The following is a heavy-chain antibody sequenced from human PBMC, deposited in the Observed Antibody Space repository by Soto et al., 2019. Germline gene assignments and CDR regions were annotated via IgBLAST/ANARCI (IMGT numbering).Heavy chain of an antibody. D-gene: IGHD5-18*01. J-gene: IGHJ4*02. V-gene: IGHV4-34*01. CDR1: GGSFSGYY. CDR2: INHSGST. CDR3: ARGSSDTAMVPLDY. Sequence: PSETLSLTCAVYGGSFSGYYWSWIRQPPGKGLEWIGEINHSGSTNYNPSLKSRVTISVDTSKNQFSLKLSSVTAADTAVYYCARGSSDTAMVPLDYWGQGTLFTVPS.